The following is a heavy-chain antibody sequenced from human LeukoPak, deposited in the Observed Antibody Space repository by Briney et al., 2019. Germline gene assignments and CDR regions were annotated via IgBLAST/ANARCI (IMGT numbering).Heavy chain of an antibody. CDR3: ARDRCSSTSCYKGSIWFDP. D-gene: IGHD2-2*02. CDR1: GGSISSYY. V-gene: IGHV4-59*01. J-gene: IGHJ5*02. Sequence: PSETLSLTCTVSGGSISSYYWSWIRQPPGKGLEWIGYIYYSGSTNYTPSLKGRVTISVDTSKNQFSLKLSSVTAADTAVYYCARDRCSSTSCYKGSIWFDPWGQGTLVTVSS. CDR2: IYYSGST.